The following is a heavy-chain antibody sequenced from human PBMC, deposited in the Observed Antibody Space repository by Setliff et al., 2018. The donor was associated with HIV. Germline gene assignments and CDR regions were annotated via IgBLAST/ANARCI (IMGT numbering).Heavy chain of an antibody. J-gene: IGHJ3*02. V-gene: IGHV1-46*01. CDR1: GYTFTSYC. CDR2: INPSGGST. Sequence: ASVKVSCKASGYTFTSYCVHWVRQAPGQGLEWMGIINPSGGSTSYAQKFQARVTMTRDTSASTVYLELRSLRSEDTAVYFCASKGGSENYPDSDAFDIWGQGTLVTVSS. D-gene: IGHD3-10*01. CDR3: ASKGGSENYPDSDAFDI.